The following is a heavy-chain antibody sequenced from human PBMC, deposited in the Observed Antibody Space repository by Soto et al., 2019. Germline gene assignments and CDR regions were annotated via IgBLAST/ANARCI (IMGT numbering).Heavy chain of an antibody. CDR2: INADNGNT. D-gene: IGHD2-15*01. J-gene: IGHJ6*02. Sequence: ASVKVSCKASGYTFTSYAMHWVRQAPGQRLEWMGWINADNGNTKYSQKLQGRVTMTTDTSTSTAYMELRSLRSDDTAVYYCVRDGVVDCSGGSCYSPYYYYYGMDVWGQGTTVTVSS. CDR1: GYTFTSYA. CDR3: VRDGVVDCSGGSCYSPYYYYYGMDV. V-gene: IGHV1-3*01.